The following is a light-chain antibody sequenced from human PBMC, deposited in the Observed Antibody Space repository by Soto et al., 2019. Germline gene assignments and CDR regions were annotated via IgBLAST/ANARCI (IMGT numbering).Light chain of an antibody. CDR2: DAS. J-gene: IGKJ3*01. CDR1: QSVSRY. CDR3: QQRSKWPEIT. V-gene: IGKV3-11*01. Sequence: EIVLTQSPATLSLSPGERATLSCRASQSVSRYLAWYQQKPGQAPRILIYDASDRATGIPARFSGSGSGTDFTLTISSLEPEYFAVYYCQQRSKWPEITFGPGTKVDIK.